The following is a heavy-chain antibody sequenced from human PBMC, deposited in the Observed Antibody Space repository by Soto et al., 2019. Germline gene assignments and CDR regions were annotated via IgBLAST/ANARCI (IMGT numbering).Heavy chain of an antibody. Sequence: PSETLSLTCTVSGGSIRGIYWSWIRQPPGKGLEWIGYVFDSGNTNYNPSLKSRVTISVDTSKNQFTLEMTSVTATDTAVYYCARAVPPDYWGQGTLVTVSS. CDR1: GGSIRGIY. V-gene: IGHV4-59*01. CDR2: VFDSGNT. CDR3: ARAVPPDY. J-gene: IGHJ4*02.